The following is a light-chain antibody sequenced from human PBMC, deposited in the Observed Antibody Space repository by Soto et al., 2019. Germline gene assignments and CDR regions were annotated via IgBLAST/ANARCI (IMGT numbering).Light chain of an antibody. Sequence: EIVLTQSPGTLSLSPGERATLSCRASESVRGSNLVWYQQKPGQAPRLLIYGVSNRATGTPDRFSGSGSGTDFSLTISRLEPEYFAVYSCPHYSSSLSPFGPGPE. V-gene: IGKV3-20*01. J-gene: IGKJ1*01. CDR3: PHYSSSLSP. CDR2: GVS. CDR1: ESVRGSN.